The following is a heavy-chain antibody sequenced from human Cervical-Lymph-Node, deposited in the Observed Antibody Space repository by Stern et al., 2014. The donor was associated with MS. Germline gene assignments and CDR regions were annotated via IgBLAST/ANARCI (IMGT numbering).Heavy chain of an antibody. J-gene: IGHJ3*01. CDR3: ARGSAYVYGGNADHDALDV. D-gene: IGHD4-23*01. V-gene: IGHV1-18*01. Sequence: VQLVESGADVKKPGASVNVSCKASGYTFTNNGISWVRQAPGQGLEWMGWIGTYMGKTNYAEKFKGRVTMTTDTAASTVYMELRSLRSDDTAVYYCARGSAYVYGGNADHDALDVWGQGTLVTVSS. CDR1: GYTFTNNG. CDR2: IGTYMGKT.